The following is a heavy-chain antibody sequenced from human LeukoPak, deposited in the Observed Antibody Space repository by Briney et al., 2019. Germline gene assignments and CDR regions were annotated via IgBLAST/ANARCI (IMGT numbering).Heavy chain of an antibody. CDR2: IQDDESNK. V-gene: IGHV3-30*02. Sequence: GGPLRLSCAASGFIFSSFGMHWVRQAPGKGLEWVAFIQDDESNKFYADSVKGRFTISRDNSKNTLFLQMNSLRPEDTALYYCAKQMVERPHYYYMDVWGKGTTVTVSS. D-gene: IGHD2-15*01. CDR3: AKQMVERPHYYYMDV. CDR1: GFIFSSFG. J-gene: IGHJ6*03.